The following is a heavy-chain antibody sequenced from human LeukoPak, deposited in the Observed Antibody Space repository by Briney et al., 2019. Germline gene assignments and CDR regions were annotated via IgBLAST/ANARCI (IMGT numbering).Heavy chain of an antibody. V-gene: IGHV3-33*01. CDR1: GFTFSSYG. CDR2: IWYDGSNK. Sequence: GGSLRLSCAASGFTFSSYGMHWVRQAPGKGLEWVAVIWYDGSNKYYADSVKGRFTISRDNSKNTLYLQMNSLRAEDAAVYYCARDMTYDSSGRVDYWGQGTLVTVSS. J-gene: IGHJ4*02. CDR3: ARDMTYDSSGRVDY. D-gene: IGHD3-22*01.